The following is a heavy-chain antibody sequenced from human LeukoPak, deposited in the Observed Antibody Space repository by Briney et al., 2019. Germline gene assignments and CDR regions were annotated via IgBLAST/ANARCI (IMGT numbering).Heavy chain of an antibody. CDR3: AGGSGYVDAFDI. D-gene: IGHD5-12*01. J-gene: IGHJ3*02. CDR2: INSDGSST. Sequence: GGSLGLSCAASGFTFSSYWMHWVRQAPGKGLVWVSRINSDGSSTSYADSVKGRFTISRDNAKNTLYLQMNSLRAEDTAVYYCAGGSGYVDAFDIWGQGTMVTVSS. CDR1: GFTFSSYW. V-gene: IGHV3-74*01.